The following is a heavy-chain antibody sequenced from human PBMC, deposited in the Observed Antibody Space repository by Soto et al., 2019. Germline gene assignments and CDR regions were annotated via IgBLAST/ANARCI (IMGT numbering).Heavy chain of an antibody. CDR1: VGTFSSYT. CDR3: ASGPVWFGELVGYYYYGMDV. J-gene: IGHJ6*02. Sequence: QVQLVQSGAEVKKPGSSVKVSCKASVGTFSSYTISWVRQAPGQGLEWMGRIIPILGIANYAQKFQGRVTITADKATSTADMELSSLGSEDTAVYYCASGPVWFGELVGYYYYGMDVWGQGTTVTVSS. V-gene: IGHV1-69*02. D-gene: IGHD3-10*01. CDR2: IIPILGIA.